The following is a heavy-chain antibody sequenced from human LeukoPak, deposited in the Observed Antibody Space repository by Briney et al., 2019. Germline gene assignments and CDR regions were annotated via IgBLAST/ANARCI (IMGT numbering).Heavy chain of an antibody. CDR1: GYTLTELS. CDR2: FDPEDGET. Sequence: ASVKVSCKVSGYTLTELSMHWVRQAPGKGLEWMGGFDPEDGETIYAQKFQGRVTMTEDTSTSTAYMELRSLRSDDTAVYYCARDGLADTDWPGNWFDPWGQGTLVTVSS. V-gene: IGHV1-24*01. CDR3: ARDGLADTDWPGNWFDP. J-gene: IGHJ5*01. D-gene: IGHD3/OR15-3a*01.